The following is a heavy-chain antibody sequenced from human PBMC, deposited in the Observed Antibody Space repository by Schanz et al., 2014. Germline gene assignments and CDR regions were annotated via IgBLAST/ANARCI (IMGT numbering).Heavy chain of an antibody. CDR1: GYTFISYG. J-gene: IGHJ6*03. Sequence: QVQLVQSGAEVRKPGASVKVSCKASGYTFISYGISWVRQAPGQGLEWMGIINPSGGGTSYALRFQDRVTVTRDTSRSTVYMELSSLRSEDTAVYYCAGTYCSSTSCYTGYYYMDVWGKGTTVTVSS. D-gene: IGHD2-2*02. CDR3: AGTYCSSTSCYTGYYYMDV. CDR2: INPSGGGT. V-gene: IGHV1-46*01.